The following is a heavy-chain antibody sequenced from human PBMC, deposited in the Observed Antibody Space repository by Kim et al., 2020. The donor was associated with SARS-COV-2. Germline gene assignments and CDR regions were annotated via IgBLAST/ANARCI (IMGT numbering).Heavy chain of an antibody. V-gene: IGHV3-66*01. CDR1: GFTVSSNY. CDR3: ARDNRQYYYDSSGETIDAFDI. D-gene: IGHD3-22*01. CDR2: IYSGGST. Sequence: GGSLRLSCAASGFTVSSNYMSWVRQAPGKGLEWVSVIYSGGSTYYADSVKGRFTISRDNSKNTLYLQMNSLRAEDTAVYYCARDNRQYYYDSSGETIDAFDIWAQGTMVTVSS. J-gene: IGHJ3*02.